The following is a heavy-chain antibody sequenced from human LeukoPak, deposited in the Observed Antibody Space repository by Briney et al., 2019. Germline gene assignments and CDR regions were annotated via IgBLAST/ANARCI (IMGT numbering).Heavy chain of an antibody. V-gene: IGHV4-39*06. J-gene: IGHJ4*02. CDR1: GGSISSSSYY. D-gene: IGHD3-22*01. CDR3: ARVRGITMIVVVRGLDYFDY. Sequence: SETLSLTCTVSGGSISSSSYYWGWIRQPPGKGLEWIGSIYYSGSTYYNPSLKSRVTISVDTSKNQFPLKLSSVTAADTAVYYCARVRGITMIVVVRGLDYFDYWGQGTLVTVSS. CDR2: IYYSGST.